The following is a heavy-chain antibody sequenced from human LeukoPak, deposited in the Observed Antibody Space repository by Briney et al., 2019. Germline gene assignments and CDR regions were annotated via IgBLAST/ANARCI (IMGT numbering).Heavy chain of an antibody. CDR1: GYSISGGYY. V-gene: IGHV4-38-2*01. CDR3: ARHLGYSSGWYVDYLDY. CDR2: IYHSGST. J-gene: IGHJ4*02. D-gene: IGHD6-19*01. Sequence: SETLSLTCAVSGYSISGGYYWGWIRQPPGKGLEWIGSIYHSGSTYYNPSLKSRVTISVDTSKNQFSLKLSSVTAADTAVYYCARHLGYSSGWYVDYLDYWGQGTLVTVSS.